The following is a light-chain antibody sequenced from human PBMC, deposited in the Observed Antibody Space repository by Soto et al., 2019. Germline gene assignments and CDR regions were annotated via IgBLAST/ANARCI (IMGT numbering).Light chain of an antibody. CDR2: DAS. J-gene: IGKJ4*01. CDR3: QQRREWPLT. CDR1: QSVSSY. V-gene: IGKV3-11*01. Sequence: DIVLTQSPATLSLSPGERATLSCRASQSVSSYLAWYQQKAGQAPRLLIYDASNRATGIPARFSGSGSGTDFTLTISSLEPEDFAVYYCQQRREWPLTFGGGTKVDIK.